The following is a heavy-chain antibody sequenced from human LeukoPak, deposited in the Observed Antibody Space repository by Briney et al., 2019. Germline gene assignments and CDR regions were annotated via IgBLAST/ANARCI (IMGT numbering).Heavy chain of an antibody. CDR2: TYYRSKWYS. J-gene: IGHJ4*02. Sequence: SQTLSLTCAISGDSVSSNSAAWNWIRQSPSRGLEWLGRTYYRSKWYSDYAVSVKSRIIINPDTSKNQFSLQLNSVTPEDTAVYYCPRDTSRWYDYFDYWRQGTLVTDSS. CDR1: GDSVSSNSAA. D-gene: IGHD6-13*01. CDR3: PRDTSRWYDYFDY. V-gene: IGHV6-1*01.